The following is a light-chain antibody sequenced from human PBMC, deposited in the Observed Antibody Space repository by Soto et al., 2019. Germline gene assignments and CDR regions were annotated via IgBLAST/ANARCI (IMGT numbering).Light chain of an antibody. CDR3: QQRGNWPPLT. J-gene: IGKJ4*01. V-gene: IGKV3-11*01. Sequence: EIVLTQSPATLSLSPGERATLSCRASQSVRSSLAWYQQKPGQAPRLLIYDASTRAIGIPARFSGGGSGTDFTPTISRLEPEDFAVYSCQQRGNWPPLTFGGGTKVEI. CDR2: DAS. CDR1: QSVRSS.